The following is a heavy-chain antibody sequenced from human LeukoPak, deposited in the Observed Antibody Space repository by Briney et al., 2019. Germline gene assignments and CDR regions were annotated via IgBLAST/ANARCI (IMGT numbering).Heavy chain of an antibody. CDR2: ISSSSSYI. J-gene: IGHJ4*02. D-gene: IGHD3-22*01. Sequence: GGSLRLSCAASGFTFSSYSMTWVRQAPGKGLEWVSSISSSSSYIYYADSVRGRFTISRDDAKASLSLQMDSLRAEDTAMYYCARGRYDSGSYYSIFDYWGQGTLVTVSS. CDR1: GFTFSSYS. V-gene: IGHV3-21*01. CDR3: ARGRYDSGSYYSIFDY.